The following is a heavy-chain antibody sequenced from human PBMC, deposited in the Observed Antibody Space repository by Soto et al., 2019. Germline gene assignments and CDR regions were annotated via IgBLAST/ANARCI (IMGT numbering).Heavy chain of an antibody. Sequence: SETLSLTCTVSGGSISSYYWSWIRQPPGKGLEWIGYIYYSGSTNYNPSLKSRVTISVDTSKNQFSLKLSSVTAADTAVYYCARHNYDFWSGYYFDYWGQGTLVTVSS. CDR3: ARHNYDFWSGYYFDY. CDR1: GGSISSYY. D-gene: IGHD3-3*01. V-gene: IGHV4-59*01. CDR2: IYYSGST. J-gene: IGHJ4*02.